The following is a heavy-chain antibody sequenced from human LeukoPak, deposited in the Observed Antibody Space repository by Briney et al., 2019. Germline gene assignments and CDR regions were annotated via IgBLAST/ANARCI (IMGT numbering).Heavy chain of an antibody. CDR2: ISVAGTA. CDR1: GFTFSTYA. Sequence: GGSLRLSCAASGFTFSTYAMTWVRQAPGKGLEWVSVISVAGTAHYADPMKGRFTISRDNSKNTVYLQLSSLRPEDTAVYYCANARSNYFDYWGQGTLVTVSS. CDR3: ANARSNYFDY. J-gene: IGHJ4*02. V-gene: IGHV3-23*01.